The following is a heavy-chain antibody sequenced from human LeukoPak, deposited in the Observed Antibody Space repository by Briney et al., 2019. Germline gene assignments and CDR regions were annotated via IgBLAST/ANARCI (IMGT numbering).Heavy chain of an antibody. V-gene: IGHV4-39*01. CDR1: GGSITSSSYY. D-gene: IGHD4-23*01. Sequence: PSETLSLTCTVSGGSITSSSYYWGWVRQPPGKGLEWIGSIYYSGTTYYNPSLKSRVTISVDTSKNQFSLRLSSVTAADTAVYYCARNEYGGNSPDYWGQGTLVTVSS. CDR2: IYYSGTT. CDR3: ARNEYGGNSPDY. J-gene: IGHJ4*02.